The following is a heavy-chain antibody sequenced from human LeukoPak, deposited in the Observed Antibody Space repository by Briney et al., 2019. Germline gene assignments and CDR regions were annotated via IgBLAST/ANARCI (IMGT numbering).Heavy chain of an antibody. V-gene: IGHV1-58*02. CDR1: GFTFTSSA. Sequence: SVKVSCKASGFTFTSSAMQWVRQARGQRLEWIGWIVVGSGNTNYAQKFQERVTITRDMSTSTAYMELSSLRSEDTAVYYCASSIAVAAPTDYWGQGTLVTVSS. J-gene: IGHJ4*02. D-gene: IGHD6-19*01. CDR3: ASSIAVAAPTDY. CDR2: IVVGSGNT.